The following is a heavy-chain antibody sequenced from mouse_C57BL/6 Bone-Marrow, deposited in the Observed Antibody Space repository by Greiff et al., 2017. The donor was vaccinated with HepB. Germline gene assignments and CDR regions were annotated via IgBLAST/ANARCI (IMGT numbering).Heavy chain of an antibody. J-gene: IGHJ4*01. D-gene: IGHD2-4*01. V-gene: IGHV1-69*01. CDR1: GYTFTSYW. Sequence: QVQLQQSGAELVMPGASVKLSCKASGYTFTSYWMHWVKQRPGQGLEWIGEIDPSDSYTNYNQKFKGKSTLTVDKSSSTAYMQLSSLTSEDAAVYYCARTYYDYGGYAMDYWGQGTSVTVSS. CDR2: IDPSDSYT. CDR3: ARTYYDYGGYAMDY.